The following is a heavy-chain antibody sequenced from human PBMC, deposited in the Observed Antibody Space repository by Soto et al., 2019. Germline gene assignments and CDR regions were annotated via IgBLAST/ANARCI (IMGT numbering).Heavy chain of an antibody. Sequence: GGSLRLSCAGSGFTFRSYAMSWVRQAPGKGLEWVSAIGVSGGLTYYVDSVKGRFTISRDNSQNTLYLQMNSLRAEDTAVYYCAKDLGGVDTWNDFDYWGQGTLVTVSS. D-gene: IGHD1-1*01. V-gene: IGHV3-23*01. CDR3: AKDLGGVDTWNDFDY. CDR2: IGVSGGLT. J-gene: IGHJ4*02. CDR1: GFTFRSYA.